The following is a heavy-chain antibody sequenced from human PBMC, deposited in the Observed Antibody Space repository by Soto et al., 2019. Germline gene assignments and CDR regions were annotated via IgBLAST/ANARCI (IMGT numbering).Heavy chain of an antibody. D-gene: IGHD6-19*01. CDR2: TSYDGSNK. V-gene: IGHV3-30*18. J-gene: IGHJ4*02. Sequence: QVQLVESGGGVVQPGRSLRLSCAASGFTFGTYVMHWVRQAPGKGLEWVAVTSYDGSNKYYTDSVKGRFTISIDNSKNTLYLQMNSLRAEDTAVYYCAKPSSGWYILDYWGQGTLVTVSS. CDR3: AKPSSGWYILDY. CDR1: GFTFGTYV.